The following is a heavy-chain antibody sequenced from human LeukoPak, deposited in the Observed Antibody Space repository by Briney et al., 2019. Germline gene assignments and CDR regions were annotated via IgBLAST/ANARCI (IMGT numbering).Heavy chain of an antibody. CDR3: ARGDIVVVPAATYYYYYGMDV. CDR1: GYTFTSYG. V-gene: IGHV1-18*01. J-gene: IGHJ6*02. CDR2: ISAYNGNT. D-gene: IGHD2-2*01. Sequence: ASVKVSCKASGYTFTSYGISWVRQAPGQGLEWMGWISAYNGNTNYAQKLQGRVTMTTDTSTSTAYMELRSLRSGDTAVYYCARGDIVVVPAATYYYYYGMDVWGQGTTVTVSS.